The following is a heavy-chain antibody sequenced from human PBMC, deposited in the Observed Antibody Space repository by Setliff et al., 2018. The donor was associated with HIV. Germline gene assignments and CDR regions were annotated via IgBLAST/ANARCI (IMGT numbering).Heavy chain of an antibody. D-gene: IGHD3-10*01. CDR3: ARGGPLITMVRGVLRWFDP. V-gene: IGHV1-46*01. J-gene: IGHJ5*02. CDR1: GYTFTSYY. Sequence: ASVKVSCKASGYTFTSYYMHWVRQAPGQGLEWMGIINPSGGSTSYAQKFQGRVTMTRDTSTSTVYMELGSLRSEDTAVYYCARGGPLITMVRGVLRWFDPWGQGTLVTVSS. CDR2: INPSGGST.